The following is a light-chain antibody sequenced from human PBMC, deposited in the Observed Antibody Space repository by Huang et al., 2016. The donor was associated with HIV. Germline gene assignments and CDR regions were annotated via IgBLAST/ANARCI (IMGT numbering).Light chain of an antibody. CDR2: AAS. V-gene: IGKV1-27*01. CDR1: HGISNY. CDR3: QKYNSAPWT. Sequence: DIQMTQSPSSLSASVGDRVTITCRASHGISNYLAWYQQKQGKVPKLLIYAASTLQSGVPSRFSGSGSGTEFTLTISSLQPEDVATYYCQKYNSAPWTFGQGTKVEIK. J-gene: IGKJ1*01.